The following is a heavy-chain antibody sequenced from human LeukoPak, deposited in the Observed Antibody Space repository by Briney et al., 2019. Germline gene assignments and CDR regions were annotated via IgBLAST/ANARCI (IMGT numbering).Heavy chain of an antibody. CDR2: ISTSSNTI. Sequence: TGGSLRLSCKASGFTFNHYSMTWVRQAPGRGLEWVSYISTSSNTIYYADSVKGRFTISRDNSKNTLYLQMNSLRAEDTAVYYCAREGAADRTFDYWGQGTLVTVSS. J-gene: IGHJ4*02. D-gene: IGHD6-13*01. CDR1: GFTFNHYS. V-gene: IGHV3-48*01. CDR3: AREGAADRTFDY.